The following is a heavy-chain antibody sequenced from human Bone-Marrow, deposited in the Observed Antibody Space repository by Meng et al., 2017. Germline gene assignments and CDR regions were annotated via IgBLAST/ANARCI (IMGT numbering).Heavy chain of an antibody. CDR3: ARTRDFWSGYYIIDY. J-gene: IGHJ4*02. CDR2: IYPGDSDT. V-gene: IGHV5-51*01. D-gene: IGHD3-3*01. CDR1: GYSFTSYW. Sequence: GSLRLSCKGSGYSFTSYWIGRVRQMPGKGLEWMGIIYPGDSDTRYSPSFQGQVTISADKFISTAYLQWSSLKASDTAMYYCARTRDFWSGYYIIDYWGQGTLVTVSS.